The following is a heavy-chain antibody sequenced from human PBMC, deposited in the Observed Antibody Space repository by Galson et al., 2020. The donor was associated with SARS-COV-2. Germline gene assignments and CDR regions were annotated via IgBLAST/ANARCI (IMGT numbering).Heavy chain of an antibody. CDR1: GGSISSGVYY. CDR3: ARTIDGTGFYFDY. V-gene: IGHV4-31*11. D-gene: IGHD2-8*02. J-gene: IGHJ4*02. CDR2: IYYSGST. Sequence: SETLSLTCAVYGGSISSGVYYWSWIRQHPGKGLEWIGYIYYSGSTYYNPALKSRVSMSVDTSMNQFSLRLSSVTAADTATYYCARTIDGTGFYFDYWGRGTLVTVSS.